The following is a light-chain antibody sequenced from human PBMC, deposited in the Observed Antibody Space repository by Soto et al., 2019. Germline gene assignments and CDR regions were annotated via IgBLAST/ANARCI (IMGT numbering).Light chain of an antibody. V-gene: IGKV3-15*01. CDR1: QSINSN. CDR3: RQYNYWPSKT. J-gene: IGKJ1*01. Sequence: IVMPQSPDTLSMSPGESPTLSRRASQSINSNLAWYQQKPGQAPRLLIFGASTRATNIPARFSGSGSGTEFTLTISSLQSEDFAVYYCRQYNYWPSKTFGQGTKV. CDR2: GAS.